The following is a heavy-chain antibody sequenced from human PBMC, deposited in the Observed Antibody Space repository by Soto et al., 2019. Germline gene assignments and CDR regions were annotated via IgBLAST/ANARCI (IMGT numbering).Heavy chain of an antibody. CDR1: GFTFSSYG. J-gene: IGHJ6*02. CDR3: ARDLLCGSSTSCPNALYGMDV. D-gene: IGHD2-2*01. Sequence: GGSLRLSCAASGFTFSSYGMHWVRQAPGKGLEWVAVIWYDGSNKYYADSVKGRFTISRDNSKNTLYLQMNSLRAEDTAVYYCARDLLCGSSTSCPNALYGMDVWGQGTTVTVSS. CDR2: IWYDGSNK. V-gene: IGHV3-33*01.